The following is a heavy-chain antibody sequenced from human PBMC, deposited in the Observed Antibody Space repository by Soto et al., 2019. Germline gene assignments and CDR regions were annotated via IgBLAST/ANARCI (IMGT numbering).Heavy chain of an antibody. CDR3: AKTRYGPRYNWNDEQVPYYYYMDV. CDR1: GFTFSSYG. J-gene: IGHJ6*03. CDR2: ISYDGSNK. V-gene: IGHV3-30*18. Sequence: GGSLRLSCAASGFTFSSYGMHWVRQAPGKGLEWVAVISYDGSNKYYADSVKGRFTISRDNSKNTLYLQMNSLRAEDTAVYYCAKTRYGPRYNWNDEQVPYYYYMDVWGKGTTVTVSS. D-gene: IGHD1-1*01.